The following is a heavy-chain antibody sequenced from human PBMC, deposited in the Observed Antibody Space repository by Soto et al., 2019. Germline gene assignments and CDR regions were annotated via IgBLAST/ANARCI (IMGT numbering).Heavy chain of an antibody. V-gene: IGHV3-48*02. D-gene: IGHD3-22*01. Sequence: EVQLVESGGGLVQPGGSLRLSCAASGFTFSSYSMNWVRQAPGKGLEWVSYISSSSSTIYYADSVKGRFTISRDNAKNSLYLQMNSLRDEETAVYYCAREVYERGLNWFDPWCQGTLVTVSS. CDR2: ISSSSSTI. CDR3: AREVYERGLNWFDP. CDR1: GFTFSSYS. J-gene: IGHJ5*02.